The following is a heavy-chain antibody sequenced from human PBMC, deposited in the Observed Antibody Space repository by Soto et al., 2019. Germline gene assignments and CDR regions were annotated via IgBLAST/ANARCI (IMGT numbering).Heavy chain of an antibody. CDR3: ARAGRRYFDY. V-gene: IGHV4-59*01. CDR1: GGSISRYY. J-gene: IGHJ4*02. CDR2: IYYSGST. Sequence: SETLSLTCTGSGGSISRYYWSWIRQPPGKGLEWIGYIYYSGSTNYNPSLKSRVTISVDTSKNQFSLKLSSVTAADTAVCYCARAGRRYFDYWGQGTLVTVSS.